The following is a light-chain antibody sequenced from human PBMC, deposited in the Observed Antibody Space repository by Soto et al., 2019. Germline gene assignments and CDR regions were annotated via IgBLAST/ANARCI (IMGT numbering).Light chain of an antibody. CDR2: EVT. V-gene: IGLV2-8*01. Sequence: QSALTQPPSASGSLGQSVTISCTGTSSDVGGYNYVSWHQQHPGKAPKVMIYEVTKRPPGVPDRFSGSKSGNTASLTVSRLQAEDESDYYCISFAGGGNPVLLGGGTKLTVL. CDR1: SSDVGGYNY. CDR3: ISFAGGGNPVL. J-gene: IGLJ2*01.